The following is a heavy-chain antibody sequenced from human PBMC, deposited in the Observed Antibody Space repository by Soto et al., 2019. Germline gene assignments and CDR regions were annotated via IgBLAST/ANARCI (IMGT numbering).Heavy chain of an antibody. V-gene: IGHV1-2*04. D-gene: IGHD3-10*01. Sequence: QVQLVQSGAEVKKPGASVKVSCKASGYTFTDYYIHWMRQAPGQGLEWMGWIHPNSGDTTYAQKFQGWITMTRDTSISTAYLELSTLKSDDTAVYYCARVNYNGSGNDYYHGMDVWGHGTTVTVSS. J-gene: IGHJ6*02. CDR1: GYTFTDYY. CDR3: ARVNYNGSGNDYYHGMDV. CDR2: IHPNSGDT.